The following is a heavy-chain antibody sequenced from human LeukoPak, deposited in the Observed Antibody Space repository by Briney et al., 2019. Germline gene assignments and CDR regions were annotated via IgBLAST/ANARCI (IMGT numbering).Heavy chain of an antibody. V-gene: IGHV1-18*01. CDR2: ISSYNGNT. CDR1: GYTFTSYG. J-gene: IGHJ5*02. D-gene: IGHD2-15*01. Sequence: ASVKVSCKASGYTFTSYGISWVRQAPGQGLEWMGWISSYNGNTNCAQKLQGRVTMTTDTSTSTAYMELRSLRSDDTAVYYCARPHLGYCSGGSCYGAWFDPWGQGTLVTVSS. CDR3: ARPHLGYCSGGSCYGAWFDP.